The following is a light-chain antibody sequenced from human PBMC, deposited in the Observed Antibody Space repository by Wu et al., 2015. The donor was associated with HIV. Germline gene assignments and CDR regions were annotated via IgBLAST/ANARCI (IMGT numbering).Light chain of an antibody. CDR3: QQYGSSSWT. CDR1: KSISNNY. CDR2: HAS. J-gene: IGKJ1*01. Sequence: ENLLTQSPGTLSLSPGERATLSCGASKSISNNYLAWYQQKSGQAPRLLVYHASSRATGVPDRFSGSGSGTDFTLTISRLEPEDFAVYYCQQYGSSSWTFGQGTKVEIK. V-gene: IGKV3-20*01.